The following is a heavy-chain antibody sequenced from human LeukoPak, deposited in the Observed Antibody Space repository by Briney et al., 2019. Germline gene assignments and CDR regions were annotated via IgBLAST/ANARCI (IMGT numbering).Heavy chain of an antibody. D-gene: IGHD3-16*01. CDR2: ISGSGGST. Sequence: QTGGSLRLSCAASGFTLRSYTMNWVRQAPGKGLEWVSAISGSGGSTYYADSVKGRFTISRDNSKNTLYLQMNSLRAEDTAVYYCAKSFYDSTNLLDYWGQGTLVTVSS. CDR3: AKSFYDSTNLLDY. J-gene: IGHJ4*02. V-gene: IGHV3-23*01. CDR1: GFTLRSYT.